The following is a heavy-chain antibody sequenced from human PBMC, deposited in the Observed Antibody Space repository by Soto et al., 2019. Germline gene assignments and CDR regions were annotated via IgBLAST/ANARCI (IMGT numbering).Heavy chain of an antibody. Sequence: SETLSLTCTVSGGSISSSSYYWGWIRQPPGKGLEWIGSIYYSGSTYYNPSLKSRVTISVDTSKNQFSLKLSSVTAADTAVYYCARRFYSSSWSYAFDIWGQGTMVTVS. CDR3: ARRFYSSSWSYAFDI. J-gene: IGHJ3*02. CDR2: IYYSGST. V-gene: IGHV4-39*01. CDR1: GGSISSSSYY. D-gene: IGHD6-13*01.